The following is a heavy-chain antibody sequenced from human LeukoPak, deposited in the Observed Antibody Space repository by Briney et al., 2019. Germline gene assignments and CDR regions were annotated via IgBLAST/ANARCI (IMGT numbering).Heavy chain of an antibody. Sequence: GGGLRLPCGASGFNLSRYRMNWGRQGPREGVEGGSSISSSSSYIYYADSVKGRFTISRDNAKNSLYLQMNSLRAEDTAVYYCAELGITMIGGVWGKGTTVTISS. J-gene: IGHJ6*04. CDR2: ISSSSSYI. CDR1: GFNLSRYR. V-gene: IGHV3-21*01. CDR3: AELGITMIGGV. D-gene: IGHD3-10*02.